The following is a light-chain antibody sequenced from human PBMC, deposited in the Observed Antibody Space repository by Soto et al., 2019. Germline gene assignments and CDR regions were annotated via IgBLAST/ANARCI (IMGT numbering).Light chain of an antibody. CDR1: QSVSSN. J-gene: IGKJ1*01. Sequence: EIVMTQSPATLSVSPGERATLSCRASQSVSSNLAWYQQKPGQAPRLLIYGASTRATGIPARFSGSGSGTEFPLPISSLKSEDVAVYYCQQYNNWPPMAFGQGTKVEIK. CDR2: GAS. V-gene: IGKV3-15*01. CDR3: QQYNNWPPMA.